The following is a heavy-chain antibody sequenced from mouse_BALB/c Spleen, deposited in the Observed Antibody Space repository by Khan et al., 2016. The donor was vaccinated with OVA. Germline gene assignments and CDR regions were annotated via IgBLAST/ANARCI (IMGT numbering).Heavy chain of an antibody. J-gene: IGHJ4*01. CDR2: ISSSGST. Sequence: EVELVESGPGLVKPSQSLSLTCTATGYSITSDYAWNWIRQFPGNKLEWMGYISSSGSTNYNPALKSRISITRDTSKNQFFLQLNSVTTEDTATYYCARDGSRYNYAMDYWGQGTSVTVSS. CDR1: GYSITSDYA. V-gene: IGHV3-2*02. CDR3: ARDGSRYNYAMDY. D-gene: IGHD2-3*01.